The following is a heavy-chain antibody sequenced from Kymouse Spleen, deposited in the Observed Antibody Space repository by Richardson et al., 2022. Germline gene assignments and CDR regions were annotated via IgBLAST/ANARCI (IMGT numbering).Heavy chain of an antibody. CDR2: ISYDGSNK. CDR3: AKKGGL*LELLF*L. CDR1: GFTFSSYG. Sequence: QVQLVESGGGVVQPGRSLRLSCAASGFTFSSYGMHWVRQAPGKGLEWVAVISYDGSNKYYADSVKGRFTISRDNSKNTLYLQMNSLRAEDTAVYYCAKKGGL*LELLF*LLGPGNPGHRLL. J-gene: IGHJ4*02. D-gene: IGHD1-7*01. V-gene: IGHV3-30*18.